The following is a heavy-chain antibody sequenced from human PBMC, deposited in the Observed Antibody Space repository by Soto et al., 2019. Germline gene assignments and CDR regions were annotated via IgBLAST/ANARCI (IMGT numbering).Heavy chain of an antibody. CDR3: ASRTAAAGTDY. J-gene: IGHJ4*02. CDR2: IIPIFGTA. V-gene: IGHV1-69*01. CDR1: GGTFSSYA. D-gene: IGHD6-13*01. Sequence: QVQLVQSGAEVKKPGSSVKVSCKASGGTFSSYAISWVRQAPGQGLEWMGGIIPIFGTANYAQKFQGRVTITADESTSKAYMELSSRRSEDTAVYYCASRTAAAGTDYWGQGTLVTVSS.